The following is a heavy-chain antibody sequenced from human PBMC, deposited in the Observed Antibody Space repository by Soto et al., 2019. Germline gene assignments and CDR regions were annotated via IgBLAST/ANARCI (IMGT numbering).Heavy chain of an antibody. D-gene: IGHD1-1*01. CDR3: ASHPLNWSDADS. V-gene: IGHV4-59*04. J-gene: IGHJ4*02. CDR2: VYSGGSP. CDR1: PGSIYDYY. Sequence: PSETLSLTCNVFPGSIYDYYWSWIRQTPGMRLEWIGFVYSGGSPYSNPSLKSRLSMSVDTSKNQFSLTMKSVTAADTGVYYCASHPLNWSDADSWGQGVLVTVSS.